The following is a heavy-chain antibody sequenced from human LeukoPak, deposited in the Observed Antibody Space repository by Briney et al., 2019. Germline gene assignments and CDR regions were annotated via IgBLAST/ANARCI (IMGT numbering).Heavy chain of an antibody. CDR1: GYTFTGYF. Sequence: ASVKVSCKASGYTFTGYFIHWVRQAPGQGLEWMGWINPNSGGTNYAQKFQGRVTMTRDTSISTAYMELSRLRSDDMAVYYCAISDYGGKSPPLDYWGQGTLVTVSS. CDR3: AISDYGGKSPPLDY. CDR2: INPNSGGT. J-gene: IGHJ4*02. D-gene: IGHD4-23*01. V-gene: IGHV1-2*02.